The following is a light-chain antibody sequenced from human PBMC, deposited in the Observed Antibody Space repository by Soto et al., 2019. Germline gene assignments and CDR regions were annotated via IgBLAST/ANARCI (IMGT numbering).Light chain of an antibody. CDR1: SSNIGSNS. CDR2: SNN. V-gene: IGLV1-44*01. CDR3: AAWDDSLNDHVV. J-gene: IGLJ2*01. Sequence: QSVLTQPPSASGTPGRRVTISCSGTSSNIGSNSVSWYQQLSGTAPKLLIYSNNQRPSGVPDRFSGSKSGTSASLAISGLQSEDEADYYCAAWDDSLNDHVVFGGGTKLTVL.